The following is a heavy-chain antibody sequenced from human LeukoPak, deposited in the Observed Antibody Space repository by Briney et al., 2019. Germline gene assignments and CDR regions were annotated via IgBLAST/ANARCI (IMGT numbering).Heavy chain of an antibody. CDR2: FSGTGAYT. Sequence: SGGSLRLSCAASGYIFSSYAMSWVRQAPVKGLEWVSTFSGTGAYTFYADSVKGRFTISRDDSKSTLYLDINTLRVDDTAVYYCAKVAVAGTGATSNWYFDLWGRGTLVTVSS. D-gene: IGHD6-19*01. CDR3: AKVAVAGTGATSNWYFDL. V-gene: IGHV3-23*01. J-gene: IGHJ2*01. CDR1: GYIFSSYA.